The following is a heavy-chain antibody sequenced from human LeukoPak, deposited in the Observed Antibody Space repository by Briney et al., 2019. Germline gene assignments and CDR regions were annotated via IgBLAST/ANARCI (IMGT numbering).Heavy chain of an antibody. CDR2: ISAYNGNT. V-gene: IGHV1-18*04. CDR3: ARYPQQLWLATFNDY. J-gene: IGHJ4*02. CDR1: GYTFTGYY. D-gene: IGHD6-19*01. Sequence: ASVKVSCKASGYTFTGYYMHWVRQAPGQGLEWMGWISAYNGNTNYAQKLQGRVTMTTDTSTSTAYMELRSLRSDDTAVYYCARYPQQLWLATFNDYWGQGTLVTVSS.